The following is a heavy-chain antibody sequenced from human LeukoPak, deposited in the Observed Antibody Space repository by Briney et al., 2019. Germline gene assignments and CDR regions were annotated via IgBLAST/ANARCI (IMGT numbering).Heavy chain of an antibody. CDR2: INPSGGST. V-gene: IGHV1-46*01. CDR3: ARDRDAFDI. CDR1: GYTFTSYG. J-gene: IGHJ3*02. Sequence: ASVKVSCKASGYTFTSYGISWVRQAPGQGLEWMGIINPSGGSTSYAQKFQGRVTMTRDMSTSTVYMELSSLRSEDTAVYYCARDRDAFDIWGQGTMVTVSS.